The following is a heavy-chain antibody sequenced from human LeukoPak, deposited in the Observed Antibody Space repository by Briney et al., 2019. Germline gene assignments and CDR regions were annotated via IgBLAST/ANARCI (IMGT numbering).Heavy chain of an antibody. V-gene: IGHV3-11*01. CDR3: ARARGAGPGAHFDY. Sequence: GGSLRLSSAASGFTFSVEYMSWIRQAPGKGLEWVSYISSSGSSIFYVDSVKGRFTLSRDNAKNSLFLQMNSLRAEDTAVYYCARARGAGPGAHFDYWGQGTLVTVSS. D-gene: IGHD3-10*01. CDR1: GFTFSVEY. CDR2: ISSSGSSI. J-gene: IGHJ4*02.